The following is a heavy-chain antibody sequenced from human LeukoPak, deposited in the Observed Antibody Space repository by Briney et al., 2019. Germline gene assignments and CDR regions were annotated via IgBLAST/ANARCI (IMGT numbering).Heavy chain of an antibody. CDR3: ARDKQGSFIY. Sequence: SQTLSVTCAISGDSVSSNDAAWNWIRQSPSRGLEWLGRTFYRSKWYYDYAVSVKSRITINPDTSKNQLSLQLNFVTPEDTAVYYCARDKQGSFIYWGQGTLVTVSS. CDR2: TFYRSKWYY. D-gene: IGHD6-19*01. V-gene: IGHV6-1*01. J-gene: IGHJ4*02. CDR1: GDSVSSNDAA.